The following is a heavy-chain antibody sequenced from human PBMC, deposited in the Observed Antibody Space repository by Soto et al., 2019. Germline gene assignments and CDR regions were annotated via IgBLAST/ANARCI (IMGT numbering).Heavy chain of an antibody. CDR3: AVPGAGDFDY. CDR2: IYHSGTT. J-gene: IGHJ4*02. D-gene: IGHD6-13*01. V-gene: IGHV4-4*02. CDR1: GGSISSTDW. Sequence: QVQLQESGPGLVKPSGTLSLTCAVSGGSISSTDWWTWVRQPPGKGLEWIGEIYHSGTTNYNPSLKGRGNLIINKVKNQFSLTLSSVTAADTAVYYCAVPGAGDFDYWGQGALVTVSS.